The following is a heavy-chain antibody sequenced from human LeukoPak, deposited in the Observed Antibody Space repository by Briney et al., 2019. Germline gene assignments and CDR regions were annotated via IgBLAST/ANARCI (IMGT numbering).Heavy chain of an antibody. V-gene: IGHV3-21*01. D-gene: IGHD1-14*01. CDR3: ARVFRVNLNYFDY. CDR2: ISSSSSYI. Sequence: GGSLRLSCAASGFTFSSYSMNWVRQAPGKGLEWVSSISSSSSYIYYADSVKGRFTISRDNAKNSLYLQMNSLRAEDTAVYYCARVFRVNLNYFDYWGQGTLVTVSS. J-gene: IGHJ4*02. CDR1: GFTFSSYS.